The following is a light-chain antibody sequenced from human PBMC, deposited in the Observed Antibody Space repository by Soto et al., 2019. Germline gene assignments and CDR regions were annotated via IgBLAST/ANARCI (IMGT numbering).Light chain of an antibody. J-gene: IGKJ1*01. Sequence: DVPMTQSPSAMSASVGDRVTITCRASQDISNSLAWLQQRPGKVPKRLIYPAPSLQSGVLSRFSGSRSGTEFTLTISSLQPEDCATYYCLQHKTFPWTFGQGTKVEIK. CDR1: QDISNS. CDR3: LQHKTFPWT. V-gene: IGKV1-17*03. CDR2: PAP.